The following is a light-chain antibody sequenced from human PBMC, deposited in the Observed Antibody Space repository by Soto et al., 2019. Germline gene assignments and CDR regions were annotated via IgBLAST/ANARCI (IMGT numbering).Light chain of an antibody. J-gene: IGKJ1*01. Sequence: EIVLTQSPGTLSLSPGERATLSCRASQSVSSSYLAWYQQKPGQAPRLLIYRTSNRATGIPDRFSGSGSGTDFTLTISRLEPEDFAVYWCQQYDSSPRTFGQGTKVGI. CDR2: RTS. CDR1: QSVSSSY. CDR3: QQYDSSPRT. V-gene: IGKV3-20*01.